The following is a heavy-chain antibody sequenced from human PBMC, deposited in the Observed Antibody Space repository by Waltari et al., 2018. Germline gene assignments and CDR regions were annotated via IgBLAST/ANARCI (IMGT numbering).Heavy chain of an antibody. J-gene: IGHJ4*02. Sequence: EVQLVESGGGLVQPGGSLRLSCAAFGFTFNISWMNWVRQAPGKGLEWVANIKQDGSEKYYVDSVKGRFTISRDNAKNSLYLQMNSLRAEDTAVYYCARGSREDYWGQGTLVTVSS. CDR1: GFTFNISW. D-gene: IGHD1-26*01. CDR2: IKQDGSEK. CDR3: ARGSREDY. V-gene: IGHV3-7*01.